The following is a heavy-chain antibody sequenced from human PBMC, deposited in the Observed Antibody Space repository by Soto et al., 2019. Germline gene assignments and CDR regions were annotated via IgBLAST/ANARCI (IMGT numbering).Heavy chain of an antibody. Sequence: GGSLRLFCTGSGFTFGDYTINWVRQAPGKGLVWIGFMRGKAYRGTTEYAASVEGRFTISRDESNNIAYLQMNSLKTEDTAMYFCSRDTTMPPLYYYYVMDVWGPGTTVTVS. V-gene: IGHV3-49*04. CDR1: GFTFGDYT. J-gene: IGHJ6*02. D-gene: IGHD5-18*01. CDR2: MRGKAYRGTT. CDR3: SRDTTMPPLYYYYVMDV.